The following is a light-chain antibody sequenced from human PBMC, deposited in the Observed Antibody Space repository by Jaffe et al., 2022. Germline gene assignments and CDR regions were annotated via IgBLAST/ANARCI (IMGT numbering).Light chain of an antibody. CDR1: FLLKQH. Sequence: SYELTQSPSVSVFPGQTATINCSGDFLLKQHAYWYQQKPGQAPVLIIYKDKERPSGIPERFSGSSSGTKVTLTISGVQAEDEADYYCQSADRSDHYVFGIGTKVTVL. V-gene: IGLV3-25*03. CDR2: KDK. J-gene: IGLJ1*01. CDR3: QSADRSDHYV.